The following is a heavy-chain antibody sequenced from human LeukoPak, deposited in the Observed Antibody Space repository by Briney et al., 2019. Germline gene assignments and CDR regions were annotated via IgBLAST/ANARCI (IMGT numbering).Heavy chain of an antibody. CDR2: INPSGGTT. Sequence: ASVKVSCKASGYTLTNYYMYWVRQAPGQGLEWMGVINPSGGTTNYAQNFQGRVTMTRDKSTSTVYMELSSLRSEDTAVYYCAREEAFCGGDCYPPFDYWGQGTLVTVSS. CDR3: AREEAFCGGDCYPPFDY. J-gene: IGHJ4*02. V-gene: IGHV1-46*01. D-gene: IGHD2-21*02. CDR1: GYTLTNYY.